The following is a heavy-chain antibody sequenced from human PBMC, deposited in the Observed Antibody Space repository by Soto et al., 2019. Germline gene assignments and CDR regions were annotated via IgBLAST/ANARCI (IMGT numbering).Heavy chain of an antibody. D-gene: IGHD3-3*01. CDR3: ATYYDFWSGYVV. Sequence: ASETLSLTCTVSGGXLSSSSYYWGWVRQPPGKGLEWIGSIYYSGSTYYNPSLKSRVTISVDTSKNQFSLKLSSVTAADTAVYYCATYYDFWSGYVVWGQGTLVTVSS. CDR1: GGXLSSSSYY. V-gene: IGHV4-39*01. CDR2: IYYSGST. J-gene: IGHJ4*02.